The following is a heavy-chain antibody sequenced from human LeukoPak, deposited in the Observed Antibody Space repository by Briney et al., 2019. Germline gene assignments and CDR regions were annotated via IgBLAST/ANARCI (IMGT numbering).Heavy chain of an antibody. J-gene: IGHJ4*02. CDR3: ATYRQVLLPFES. CDR1: GFTFSSYA. V-gene: IGHV3-23*01. D-gene: IGHD2-8*02. Sequence: GGSLRLSCAASGFTFSSYAMSWVRQAPGKGLEWVSAISGSGGEIHYADSVRGRFTISRDNSKSTLSLQMNSLRAEDTAIYYCATYRQVLLPFESWGQGTLVTVSS. CDR2: ISGSGGEI.